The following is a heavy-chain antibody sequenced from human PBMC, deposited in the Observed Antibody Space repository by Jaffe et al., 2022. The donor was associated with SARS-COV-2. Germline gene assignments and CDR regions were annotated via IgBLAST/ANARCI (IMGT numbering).Heavy chain of an antibody. CDR3: ARGHTTFWRDAFEF. V-gene: IGHV3-48*02. J-gene: IGHJ3*01. Sequence: EVQLVESGGGLVQPGGSLRLSCAASGFTFSSYSMNWVRQAPGKGLEFISYISSISTVLIYADSVKGRFTISRDNAKNSLYLHMTGLRDDDTAVYYCARGHTTFWRDAFEFWGQGALVTVSS. D-gene: IGHD3-3*01. CDR1: GFTFSSYS. CDR2: ISSISTVL.